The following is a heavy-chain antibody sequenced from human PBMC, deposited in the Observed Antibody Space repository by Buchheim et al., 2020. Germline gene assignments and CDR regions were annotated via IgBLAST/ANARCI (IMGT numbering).Heavy chain of an antibody. D-gene: IGHD1-26*01. CDR3: ARDPIVGATTYYFDY. CDR2: ISYDGRNK. CDR1: GFTFSSYA. V-gene: IGHV3-30*04. Sequence: QVQLVESGGGVVQPGRSLRLSCAASGFTFSSYAMHWVRQAPGKGLEWVAVISYDGRNKYYADSVKGRFTISRDNSKNTLYLQMNSLRAEDTAVYYCARDPIVGATTYYFDYWGQGTL. J-gene: IGHJ4*02.